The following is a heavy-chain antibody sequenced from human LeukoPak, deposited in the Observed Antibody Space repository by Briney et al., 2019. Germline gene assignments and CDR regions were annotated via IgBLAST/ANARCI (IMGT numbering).Heavy chain of an antibody. CDR1: GFTFSSYA. CDR3: AKDIGSSSYRPPYYFDY. Sequence: HPGGSLRLSCAAAGFTFSSYAMSWVRQAPGKGREWVSAISGSGGSTYYADSVKGRFSISRDNSKNTLSLQMNSLRADDTAVYYCAKDIGSSSYRPPYYFDYWGQGTLVTVSS. D-gene: IGHD6-6*01. CDR2: ISGSGGST. J-gene: IGHJ4*02. V-gene: IGHV3-23*01.